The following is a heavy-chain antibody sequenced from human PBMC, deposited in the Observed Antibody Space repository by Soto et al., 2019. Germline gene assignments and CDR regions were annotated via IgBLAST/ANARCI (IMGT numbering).Heavy chain of an antibody. V-gene: IGHV1-2*02. J-gene: IGHJ4*02. CDR1: GYPFTTYY. CDR3: ATDDYGIFPY. Sequence: ASVKVSCKVSGYPFTTYYIHWVRQAPGQGLEWMGWIDPRSGGTVYEQKFQGRVTMTRDTSINTVYMDLSGLTSDDTALYYCATDDYGIFPYWGQGSLVTVSS. CDR2: IDPRSGGT. D-gene: IGHD3-10*01.